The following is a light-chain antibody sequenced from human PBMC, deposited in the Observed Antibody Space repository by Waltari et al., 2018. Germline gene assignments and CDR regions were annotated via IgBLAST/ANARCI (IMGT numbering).Light chain of an antibody. V-gene: IGKV3-20*01. Sequence: EIVLTQSPGTLSLSPGERATLSCRASQTVTRNFLAWYQQTPGQAPRLLIYGASIRATGIPDRFSGSGSGTDFTLTISRLEPEDCAVYYCHQYDSAPRTFGQGTKVEIQ. CDR3: HQYDSAPRT. J-gene: IGKJ1*01. CDR2: GAS. CDR1: QTVTRNF.